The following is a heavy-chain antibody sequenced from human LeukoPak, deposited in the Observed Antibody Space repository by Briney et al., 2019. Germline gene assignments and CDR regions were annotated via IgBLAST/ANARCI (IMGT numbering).Heavy chain of an antibody. Sequence: ASVKVSCKASGYTFTSYGISWVRQAPGQGLEWMGWISAYKGNTNYAQKLQGRVTMTTDTSTSTAYMELRSLGSDDTAVYYCTRDLHSSPYDILSYYYYYYMDVWGKGTTVTVSS. CDR3: TRDLHSSPYDILSYYYYYYMDV. CDR1: GYTFTSYG. D-gene: IGHD3-9*01. J-gene: IGHJ6*03. CDR2: ISAYKGNT. V-gene: IGHV1-18*01.